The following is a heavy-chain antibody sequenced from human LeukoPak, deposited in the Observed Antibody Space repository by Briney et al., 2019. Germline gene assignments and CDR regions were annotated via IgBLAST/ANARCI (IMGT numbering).Heavy chain of an antibody. V-gene: IGHV4-59*13. CDR3: ARYLRQPGTFYLDP. Sequence: SETLSLTCTVSGASISSDYWTWIRQPPGMGLEWIGYIYYSGTTNYNPSLKSRVTMSVDTSRNQFSLELPSVTAADSAVCYCARYLRQPGTFYLDPWGQGTLVTVSS. CDR1: GASISSDY. J-gene: IGHJ5*02. CDR2: IYYSGTT. D-gene: IGHD3-16*01.